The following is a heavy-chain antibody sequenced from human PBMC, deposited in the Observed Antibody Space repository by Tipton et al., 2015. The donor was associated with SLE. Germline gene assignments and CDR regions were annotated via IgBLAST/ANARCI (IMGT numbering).Heavy chain of an antibody. CDR3: ANLRGHSSGWDAFDI. CDR1: GFTFSSYG. CDR2: IRYDGSNK. V-gene: IGHV3-30*02. D-gene: IGHD6-19*01. J-gene: IGHJ3*02. Sequence: SLRLSCAASGFTFSSYGMHWVRQAPGKGLEWVAFIRYDGSNKYYADSVKGRFTISRDNSKNTLYLQMNSLRAEDTAVYYCANLRGHSSGWDAFDIWGQGTMVTVSS.